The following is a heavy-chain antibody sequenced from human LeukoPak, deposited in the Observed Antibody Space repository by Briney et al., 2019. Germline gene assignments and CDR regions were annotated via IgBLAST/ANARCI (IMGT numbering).Heavy chain of an antibody. CDR2: IYYSGST. V-gene: IGHV4-39*07. J-gene: IGHJ4*02. CDR1: GGSISSSSYY. Sequence: PSETLSLTCTVSGGSISSSSYYWGWIRQPPGKGLEWIGSIYYSGSTYYNPSLKSRVTISVDTSKNQFSLKLSSVTAADTAVYYCAPFINYYDSSGYYYWPESLENWGQGTLVTVSS. CDR3: APFINYYDSSGYYYWPESLEN. D-gene: IGHD3-22*01.